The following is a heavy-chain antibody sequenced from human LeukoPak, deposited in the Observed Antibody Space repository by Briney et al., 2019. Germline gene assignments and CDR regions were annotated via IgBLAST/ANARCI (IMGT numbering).Heavy chain of an antibody. V-gene: IGHV3-30*04. CDR1: GFTFSSYA. CDR2: ISYDGSNK. Sequence: GGSLRLSCAASGFTFSSYAMHWVRQAPGKGLEWVAVISYDGSNKYYADSVKGRFTISRDNSKNTLYLQMNSLRAEDTAVYYCARDNDGDPYYYYYYMDVWGKGTTVTVSS. D-gene: IGHD4-17*01. CDR3: ARDNDGDPYYYYYYMDV. J-gene: IGHJ6*03.